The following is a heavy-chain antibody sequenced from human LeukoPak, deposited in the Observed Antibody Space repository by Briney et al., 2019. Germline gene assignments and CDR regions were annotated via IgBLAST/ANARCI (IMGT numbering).Heavy chain of an antibody. CDR3: AFPVREPQL. CDR2: IGNDGSDK. CDR1: GFPFSTYY. V-gene: IGHV3-7*01. D-gene: IGHD3-10*01. Sequence: SGGSLRLSCTVSGFPFSTYYMGWLRQTAGKGLEWVAMIGNDGSDKYYVGSLKGRFTISRDNAKNSLFLQMSSLTAEDTALYYCAFPVREPQLWGRDTLVTVSS. J-gene: IGHJ1*01.